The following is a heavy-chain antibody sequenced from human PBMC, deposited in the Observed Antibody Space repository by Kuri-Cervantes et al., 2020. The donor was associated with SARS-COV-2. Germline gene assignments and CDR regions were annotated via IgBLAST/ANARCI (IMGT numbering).Heavy chain of an antibody. CDR2: INSDGSST. CDR1: GFTFSRYA. J-gene: IGHJ6*02. V-gene: IGHV3-74*01. Sequence: GESLKISCAASGFTFSRYAMSWVRQAPGKGLVWVSRINSDGSSTSYADSVKGRFTISRDNAKNTLYLQMNSLRAEDTAVYYCARGDSSGWYSYYYYGMDVWGQGTTVTVSS. CDR3: ARGDSSGWYSYYYYGMDV. D-gene: IGHD6-19*01.